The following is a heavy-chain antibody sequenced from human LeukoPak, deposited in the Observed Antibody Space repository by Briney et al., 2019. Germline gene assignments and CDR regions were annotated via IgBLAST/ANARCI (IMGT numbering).Heavy chain of an antibody. CDR1: GFTFSNAW. D-gene: IGHD1-26*01. CDR2: IKSKTDGGTT. J-gene: IGHJ4*02. CDR3: TTDLRWELQPVDY. V-gene: IGHV3-15*01. Sequence: GGSLRLSCAASGFTFSNAWMSWVRQAPGKGLEWVGRIKSKTDGGTTDYAAPVKGRFTISRDDSKNTLYLQINSLKTEDTAVYYCTTDLRWELQPVDYWGQGTLVTVSS.